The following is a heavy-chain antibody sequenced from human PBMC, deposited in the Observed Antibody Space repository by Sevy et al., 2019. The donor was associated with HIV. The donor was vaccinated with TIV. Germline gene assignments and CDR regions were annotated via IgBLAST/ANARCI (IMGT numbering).Heavy chain of an antibody. J-gene: IGHJ4*02. CDR3: AREAGYSTGWSPGNY. CDR1: GFTFSSHA. V-gene: IGHV3-30*14. Sequence: GGSLRLSCAASGFTFSSHAMHWVRQAPGKGLEWVALISYDGVITYYAESVKGRFTISRDNSKNTLYLQMNSLRADDTAVYYSAREAGYSTGWSPGNYWGQGTLVTVSS. D-gene: IGHD6-19*01. CDR2: ISYDGVIT.